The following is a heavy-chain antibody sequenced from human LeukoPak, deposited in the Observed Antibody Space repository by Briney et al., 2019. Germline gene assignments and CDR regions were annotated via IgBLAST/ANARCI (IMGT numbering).Heavy chain of an antibody. Sequence: PSETLSLTCTVSGGSISSSSYYWGWIRQPPGKGLEWIGSIYYSGSTYYNPSLKSRVTISVDTSKNQFSLKLSSVTAADTAVYYCAGEIQLIPRFDYWGQGTLVTVSS. D-gene: IGHD5-18*01. J-gene: IGHJ4*02. CDR2: IYYSGST. CDR1: GGSISSSSYY. CDR3: AGEIQLIPRFDY. V-gene: IGHV4-39*01.